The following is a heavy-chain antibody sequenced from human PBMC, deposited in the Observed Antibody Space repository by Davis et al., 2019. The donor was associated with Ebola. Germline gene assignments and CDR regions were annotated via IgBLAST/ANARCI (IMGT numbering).Heavy chain of an antibody. CDR3: AREVTLVRAVIYFDY. V-gene: IGHV4-31*03. J-gene: IGHJ4*02. CDR1: GDSVSSDDSS. CDR2: MSYSGAS. Sequence: MPSETLSLTCSVSGDSVSSDDSSWSWIRQRPGQGLEWIGYMSYSGASYYNPSLKSRISMSVDTSKNQLSLQLVSVTAADTAIYYCAREVTLVRAVIYFDYWGPGTLVTVSS. D-gene: IGHD3-10*01.